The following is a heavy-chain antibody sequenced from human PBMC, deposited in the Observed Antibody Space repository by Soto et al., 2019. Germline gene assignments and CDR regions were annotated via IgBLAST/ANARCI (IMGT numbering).Heavy chain of an antibody. Sequence: QITLRESGPTLVKPTQTLTLTCTISGFSLTATGEGVGWIRQPPGKALEWLALIYWDDDRRYSPSLKSRLTITQDTSKNQLVLTMTNRDPVDTGTYYCAHRGMSDRSRTYDYWGQGILVTVSS. CDR2: IYWDDDR. CDR3: AHRGMSDRSRTYDY. CDR1: GFSLTATGEG. V-gene: IGHV2-5*02. J-gene: IGHJ4*03.